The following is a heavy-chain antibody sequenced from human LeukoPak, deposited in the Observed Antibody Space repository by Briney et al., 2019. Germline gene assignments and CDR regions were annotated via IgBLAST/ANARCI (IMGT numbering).Heavy chain of an antibody. CDR3: ARDPYSSSWYSGYYYGMDV. V-gene: IGHV1-2*02. J-gene: IGHJ6*02. CDR2: INPNSGGT. CDR1: GYTFTGYY. D-gene: IGHD6-13*01. Sequence: ASVKVSCKASGYTFTGYYMPWVRQAPGQGLEWMGWINPNSGGTNYAQKFQGRVTMTRDTSISTAYMELSRLRSDDTAVYYCARDPYSSSWYSGYYYGMDVWGQGTTVTVSS.